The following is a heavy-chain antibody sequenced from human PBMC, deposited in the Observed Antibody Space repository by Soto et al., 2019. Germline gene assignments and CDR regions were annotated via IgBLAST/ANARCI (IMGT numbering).Heavy chain of an antibody. D-gene: IGHD2-15*01. Sequence: QVQLVQSGAEVKKPGASVKVSCKASGYTFTSYGISWVRQAPGQGLEWMGWISAYNGNTNYAQKLQDRVTMTTDTSTSTAYMELRSLRSDDTAVYYCARVPIDNYCSGGSCYSVAGAFDIWGQGTMVTVSS. V-gene: IGHV1-18*01. CDR1: GYTFTSYG. CDR3: ARVPIDNYCSGGSCYSVAGAFDI. CDR2: ISAYNGNT. J-gene: IGHJ3*02.